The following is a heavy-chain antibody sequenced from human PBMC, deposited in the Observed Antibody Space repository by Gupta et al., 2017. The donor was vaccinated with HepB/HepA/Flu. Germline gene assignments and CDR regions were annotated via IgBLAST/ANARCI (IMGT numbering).Heavy chain of an antibody. Sequence: QVQLQESGPGLVKPSETLTLTCSVSGGSVNVDSYYWTWIRQPPGKGLEWIAYIYSNGDTYYNPSLKSRVAISMDPSRNQFSLTLNSVTAADTAVYYCARDYGLQAWIDSWGQGTLVTVSS. CDR1: GGSVNVDSYY. CDR2: IYSNGDT. CDR3: ARDYGLQAWIDS. D-gene: IGHD3-16*01. J-gene: IGHJ5*01. V-gene: IGHV4-61*01.